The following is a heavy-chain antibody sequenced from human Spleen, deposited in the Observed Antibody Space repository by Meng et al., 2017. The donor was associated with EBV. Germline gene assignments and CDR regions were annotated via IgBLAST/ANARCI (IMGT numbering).Heavy chain of an antibody. V-gene: IGHV4-61*01. CDR1: GASVSSNTYY. J-gene: IGHJ4*02. CDR2: IYYSGDT. CDR3: VREVRSGSYFNDY. D-gene: IGHD1-26*01. Sequence: QGQLQESGPGLVKSSETLSLTYTVSGASVSSNTYYWSWIRQPPGKRLEWIGNIYYSGDTKYNPSLESRVTISLHTSKNQFSLRLTSVTAADTAVYYCVREVRSGSYFNDYWGQGTLVTVSS.